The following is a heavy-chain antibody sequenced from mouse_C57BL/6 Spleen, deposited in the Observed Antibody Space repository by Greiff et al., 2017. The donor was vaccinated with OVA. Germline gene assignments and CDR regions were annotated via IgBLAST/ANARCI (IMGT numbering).Heavy chain of an antibody. D-gene: IGHD2-5*01. CDR2: IDPSDSYT. Sequence: QVQLQQPGAELVRPGTSVKLSCKASGYTFTSYWMHWVKQRPGQGLEWIGVIDPSDSYTNYNQKFKGKATLTVDTSSSTAYMQLSSLTSEDSAVYYCARGESVYYSNSRFAYGGQGTLVTVSA. J-gene: IGHJ3*01. CDR1: GYTFTSYW. CDR3: ARGESVYYSNSRFAY. V-gene: IGHV1-59*01.